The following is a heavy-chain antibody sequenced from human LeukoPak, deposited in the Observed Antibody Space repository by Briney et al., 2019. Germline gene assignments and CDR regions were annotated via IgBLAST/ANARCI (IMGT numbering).Heavy chain of an antibody. CDR3: TIDPADYYETNSLDF. CDR2: INKGGENT. V-gene: IGHV3-23*01. J-gene: IGHJ4*02. CDR1: GLTFNTYV. D-gene: IGHD3-22*01. Sequence: GGSLRLSCVASGLTFNTYVMTWFRQAPGKGLEWVSTINKGGENTHYADSVQGRFTISRDNSKNTVYLQVGSLRAEDTALYYCTIDPADYYETNSLDFWGQGTPVTVSS.